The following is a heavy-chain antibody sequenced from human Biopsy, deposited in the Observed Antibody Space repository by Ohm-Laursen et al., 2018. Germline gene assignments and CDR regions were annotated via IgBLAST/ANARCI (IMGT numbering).Heavy chain of an antibody. CDR3: ARDGEAKYCKHGVCPSDF. CDR2: ISASGNHI. J-gene: IGHJ4*01. Sequence: SLRLSCAAPGFTFSGFSMNWVRQAPGKGLEWVSSISASGNHIYYTDSVKGRFTVSRDNGKNSVYLQMNSLRVEDTAVYYCARDGEAKYCKHGVCPSDFWGQERWSPSPQ. CDR1: GFTFSGFS. V-gene: IGHV3-21*04. D-gene: IGHD2-8*01.